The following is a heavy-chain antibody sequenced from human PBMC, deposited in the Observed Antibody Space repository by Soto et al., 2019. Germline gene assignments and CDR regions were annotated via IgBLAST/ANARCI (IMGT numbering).Heavy chain of an antibody. Sequence: QVQLVQSGAEVQKPGSSVKVSCKASGDTFSSYAISWVRQAPGQGLEWMGGIIHIFGTANYAQKFQGRVTITAEESTSTAYMDLSSLRSEDTAVYYCAREVVPAANAEYYFAYWGQGTLVTVSS. D-gene: IGHD2-2*01. CDR1: GDTFSSYA. CDR2: IIHIFGTA. CDR3: AREVVPAANAEYYFAY. J-gene: IGHJ4*02. V-gene: IGHV1-69*01.